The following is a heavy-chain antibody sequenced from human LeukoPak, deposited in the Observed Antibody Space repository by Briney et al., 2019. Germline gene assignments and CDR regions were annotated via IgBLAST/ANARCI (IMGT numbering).Heavy chain of an antibody. D-gene: IGHD6-13*01. V-gene: IGHV4-61*08. J-gene: IGHJ4*02. Sequence: PSETLSLTCTVSGGSISSGGYYWSWIRQHPGKGLEWIGYIYYSGNTNYNPSLKSRVTISVDTSKNQFSLKLSSVSAADTAVYSCARHVGIAAFDYWGQGTLVTVSS. CDR1: GGSISSGGYY. CDR2: IYYSGNT. CDR3: ARHVGIAAFDY.